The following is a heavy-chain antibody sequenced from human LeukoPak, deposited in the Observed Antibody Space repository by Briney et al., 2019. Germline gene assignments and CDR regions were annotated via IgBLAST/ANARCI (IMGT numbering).Heavy chain of an antibody. CDR1: GYTFTGYY. CDR2: INPNSGGT. CDR3: ATVRYYDFWSGYSVNWFDP. D-gene: IGHD3-3*01. Sequence: ASVKVSCKASGYTFTGYYMHWVRQAPGQGLEWMGWINPNSGGTNYAQKFQGRVTMTRDTSISTAYMELSSLRSEDTAVYYCATVRYYDFWSGYSVNWFDPWGQGTLVTVSS. J-gene: IGHJ5*02. V-gene: IGHV1-2*02.